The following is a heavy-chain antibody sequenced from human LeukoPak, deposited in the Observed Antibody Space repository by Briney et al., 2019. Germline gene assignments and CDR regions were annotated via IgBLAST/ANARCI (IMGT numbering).Heavy chain of an antibody. CDR2: INHSGST. D-gene: IGHD3-10*01. CDR1: GGSFSGYY. Sequence: SETLSLTCAVYGGSFSGYYWSWIRQPPGKGLEWIGEINHSGSTNYNPSLKSRVTISVDTSKNQFSLKLSSVTAADTAVYYCARARANPTYGSGTNDAFDIWGQGTMVTVSS. J-gene: IGHJ3*02. CDR3: ARARANPTYGSGTNDAFDI. V-gene: IGHV4-34*01.